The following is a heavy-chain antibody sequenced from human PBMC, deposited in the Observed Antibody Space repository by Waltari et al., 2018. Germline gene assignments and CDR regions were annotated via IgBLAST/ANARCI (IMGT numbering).Heavy chain of an antibody. J-gene: IGHJ4*02. CDR2: INHSGST. CDR3: ARHWLYSSSWFRGNYFDY. CDR1: GGSFSGYY. Sequence: QVQLQQWGAGLLKPSETLSLTCAVYGGSFSGYYWSWIRQPPGKGLEWIGEINHSGSTNYNPSLKSRVTISVDTSKNQFSLKLSSVTAADTAVYYCARHWLYSSSWFRGNYFDYWGQGTLVTVSS. V-gene: IGHV4-34*01. D-gene: IGHD6-13*01.